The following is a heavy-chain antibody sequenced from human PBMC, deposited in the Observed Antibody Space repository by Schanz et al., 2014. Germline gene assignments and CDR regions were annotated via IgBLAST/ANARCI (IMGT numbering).Heavy chain of an antibody. V-gene: IGHV3-30-3*01. CDR3: ARANYRRKINFDY. CDR1: GFTLSSYA. D-gene: IGHD3-10*01. J-gene: IGHJ4*02. Sequence: QVQLVESGGGVVQPGRSLRLSCAAYGFTLSSYAMHWVRQAPGKGLEWVAVISYDGRNKYYADSVKGRFTISRDNAKNSLFLQMNSLRVEDTAVYYCARANYRRKINFDYWGRGTLVTVSS. CDR2: ISYDGRNK.